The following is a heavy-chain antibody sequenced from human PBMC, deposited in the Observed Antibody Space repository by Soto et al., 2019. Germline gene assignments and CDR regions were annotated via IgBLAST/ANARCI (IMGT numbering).Heavy chain of an antibody. D-gene: IGHD5-18*01. CDR2: IIPIFGTA. Sequence: ASVKVSCKASGGTFSSYAISWVRQAPGQGLEWMGGIIPIFGTANYAQKFQGRVTITADESTSTAYMELSSLRPEDTAVYYCARTPMDTAMARDAFDIWGQGTMVTVSS. J-gene: IGHJ3*02. CDR3: ARTPMDTAMARDAFDI. V-gene: IGHV1-69*13. CDR1: GGTFSSYA.